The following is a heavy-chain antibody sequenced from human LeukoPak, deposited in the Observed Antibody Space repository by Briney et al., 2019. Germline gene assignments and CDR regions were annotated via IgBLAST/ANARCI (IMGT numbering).Heavy chain of an antibody. V-gene: IGHV1-18*01. Sequence: ASVKVSCKTYGYTFTKFGISWVRQAPGQWLEWVGWVSAYNRNTSYAQELQGRVTMTTDTSTSTADMEVRNLRSDDTAIYYCVIDRSFTSGWYPRGYFDYWGQGTLVTVSS. CDR1: GYTFTKFG. CDR2: VSAYNRNT. J-gene: IGHJ4*02. D-gene: IGHD6-19*01. CDR3: VIDRSFTSGWYPRGYFDY.